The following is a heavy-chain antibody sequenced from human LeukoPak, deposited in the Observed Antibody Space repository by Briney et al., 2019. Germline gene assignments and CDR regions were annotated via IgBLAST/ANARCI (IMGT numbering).Heavy chain of an antibody. CDR2: IYYSGRA. J-gene: IGHJ2*01. CDR3: ARGVSMIVVVIHDWYFDL. Sequence: SETLSLTCTVSGGSISSSSYYWGWIRQPPGKGLEWIGNIYYSGRAYYNPSLKSRVTISVDTSKNQFSLKLSSVTATDTAVYYCARGVSMIVVVIHDWYFDLWGRGTLVTVSS. CDR1: GGSISSSSYY. D-gene: IGHD3-22*01. V-gene: IGHV4-39*01.